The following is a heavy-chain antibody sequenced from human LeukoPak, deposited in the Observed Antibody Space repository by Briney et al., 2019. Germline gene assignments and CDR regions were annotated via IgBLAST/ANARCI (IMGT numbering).Heavy chain of an antibody. D-gene: IGHD6-13*01. V-gene: IGHV4-34*01. CDR1: GGSFSGYY. CDR2: INHSGST. CDR3: ARRRRGPIAAAGPRFCWFDP. Sequence: SETLSLTCAVYGGSFSGYYWSWIRQPPGKGLEWIGEINHSGSTNYNPSLKSRVTISVDTSKNQFSLKLSSVTAADTAVYYCARRRRGPIAAAGPRFCWFDPWGQGTLVTVSS. J-gene: IGHJ5*02.